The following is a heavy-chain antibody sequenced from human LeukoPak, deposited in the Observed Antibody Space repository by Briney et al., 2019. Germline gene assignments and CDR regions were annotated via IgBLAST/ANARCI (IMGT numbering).Heavy chain of an antibody. Sequence: PGGSLRLSCAASGFTFSTYWMSWVRQAPGKGLEWVVNIKEDESEKYYVDSVKGRFTISRDNAQNSLNLQMNSLRPEDTAMYYCARVRTTGSYYGMDVWGQGTTVTVCS. V-gene: IGHV3-7*01. CDR1: GFTFSTYW. CDR3: ARVRTTGSYYGMDV. D-gene: IGHD3-10*01. J-gene: IGHJ6*02. CDR2: IKEDESEK.